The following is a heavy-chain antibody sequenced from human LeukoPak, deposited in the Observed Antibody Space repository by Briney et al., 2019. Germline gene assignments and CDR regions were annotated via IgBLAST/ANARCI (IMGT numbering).Heavy chain of an antibody. J-gene: IGHJ6*02. CDR2: TYYRSKWYN. Sequence: SQTLSLTCAISGDSVSSNSAAWNWIRQSPSRGLEWLGRTYYRSKWYNDYAVSVKSRITINPDTSKNQFSLQLNSVTPEDTAVYYCARDLIAVAPVGDYYGMDVWGQGTTVTVSS. V-gene: IGHV6-1*01. CDR3: ARDLIAVAPVGDYYGMDV. D-gene: IGHD6-19*01. CDR1: GDSVSSNSAA.